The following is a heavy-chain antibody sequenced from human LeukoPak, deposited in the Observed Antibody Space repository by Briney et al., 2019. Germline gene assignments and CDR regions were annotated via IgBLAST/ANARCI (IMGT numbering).Heavy chain of an antibody. Sequence: SEALSLTCVAYGWTFSGYYWSWIRQPPGKGLEWIGEINHSGSTNYNPSLKSRVTISVDTSKNQFSLKLSSVTAADTAVYYCARGRRYDFWSGSYHFDYWGQGTLVTVSS. J-gene: IGHJ4*02. CDR1: GWTFSGYY. CDR3: ARGRRYDFWSGSYHFDY. CDR2: INHSGST. V-gene: IGHV4-34*01. D-gene: IGHD3-3*01.